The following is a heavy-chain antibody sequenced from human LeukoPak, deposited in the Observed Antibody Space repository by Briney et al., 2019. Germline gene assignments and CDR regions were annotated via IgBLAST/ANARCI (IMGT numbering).Heavy chain of an antibody. CDR1: GGSFTGYY. CDR2: INHSGST. Sequence: SETLSLTCAVYGGSFTGYYWSWIRQPPGKGLEWIGEINHSGSTNYNPSLKSRVTISVDTSKNQFSLKLSSVTAADTAVYYCARGTGVVPAASLDYWGQGTPVTVSS. J-gene: IGHJ4*02. V-gene: IGHV4-34*01. D-gene: IGHD2-2*01. CDR3: ARGTGVVPAASLDY.